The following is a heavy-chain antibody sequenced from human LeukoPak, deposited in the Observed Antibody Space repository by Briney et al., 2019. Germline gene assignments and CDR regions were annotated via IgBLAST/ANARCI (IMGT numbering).Heavy chain of an antibody. CDR2: ISAYNGNT. Sequence: ASVKVSWKASGYTFTSYGISWVRQAPGQGLEWMGWISAYNGNTNYAQKLQGRVTMTTDTSTSTAYMELRSLRSDDTAVYYCARAPYNWNDGDYWGQGTLVTVSS. CDR1: GYTFTSYG. CDR3: ARAPYNWNDGDY. J-gene: IGHJ4*02. V-gene: IGHV1-18*04. D-gene: IGHD1-1*01.